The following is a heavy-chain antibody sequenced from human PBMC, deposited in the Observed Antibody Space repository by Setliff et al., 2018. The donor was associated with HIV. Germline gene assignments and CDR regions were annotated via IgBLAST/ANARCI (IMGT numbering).Heavy chain of an antibody. V-gene: IGHV4-31*03. D-gene: IGHD2-2*01. J-gene: IGHJ4*02. Sequence: SETLSLTCSVSGASITSGGHYWTWIRQHPERGLEWIGHIHSGGSTFYNPSLKSRLIISLDTSENQFSLKLDSVTAADTAIYYCAQVLEYCDSSTCYGGVDYWGQGTLVTVSS. CDR2: IHSGGST. CDR3: AQVLEYCDSSTCYGGVDY. CDR1: GASITSGGHY.